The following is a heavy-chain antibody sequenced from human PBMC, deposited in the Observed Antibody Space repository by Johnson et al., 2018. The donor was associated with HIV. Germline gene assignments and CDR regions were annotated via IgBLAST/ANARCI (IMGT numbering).Heavy chain of an antibody. Sequence: AQVVESGGGVERPGGSLRLSCAASGFSFDDYGMSWVRQLPGKGLEWVSGINWNGGSTNYADSVKGRFTNSRDNANNSLYLQMNSLRAEDTALYYCARDRDPYSSSSVGAFDIWGQGTMVIVSS. CDR3: ARDRDPYSSSSVGAFDI. D-gene: IGHD6-6*01. CDR2: INWNGGST. J-gene: IGHJ3*02. CDR1: GFSFDDYG. V-gene: IGHV3-20*04.